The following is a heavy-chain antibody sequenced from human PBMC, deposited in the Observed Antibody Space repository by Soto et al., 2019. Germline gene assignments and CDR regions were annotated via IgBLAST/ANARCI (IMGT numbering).Heavy chain of an antibody. J-gene: IGHJ4*02. Sequence: QVQLVESGGGVVQPGRSLRLSCAASGFTFSSYAMHWVRQAPGKGLEWVAVISYDGSNKYYADSVKGRFTISREDSKNTLYMQMNSPRTEDTAVYYCARDPPDYYYDSSGSVDYWGQGTLVTVSS. CDR3: ARDPPDYYYDSSGSVDY. D-gene: IGHD3-22*01. CDR1: GFTFSSYA. CDR2: ISYDGSNK. V-gene: IGHV3-30-3*01.